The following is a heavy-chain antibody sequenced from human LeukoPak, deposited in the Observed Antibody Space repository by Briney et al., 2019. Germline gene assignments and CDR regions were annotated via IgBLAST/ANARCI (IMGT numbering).Heavy chain of an antibody. V-gene: IGHV1-24*01. Sequence: GASVKVSCKVSGHSLTELSIHWVRQAPGKGLEWMGGFDPEAGATLYAQSFQDRVIMTEDTSIDTTYMELTSLRSDDTAVYFCATALAVAASGGFDYWGQGTLITVSS. CDR2: FDPEAGAT. CDR3: ATALAVAASGGFDY. D-gene: IGHD6-19*01. J-gene: IGHJ4*02. CDR1: GHSLTELS.